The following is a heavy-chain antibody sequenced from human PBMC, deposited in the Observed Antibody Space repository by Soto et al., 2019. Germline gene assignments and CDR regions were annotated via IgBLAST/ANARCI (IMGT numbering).Heavy chain of an antibody. D-gene: IGHD3-9*01. CDR2: IDPSGSYT. Sequence: PGESLKISGKGSGYIFTSYWISWVRQMPGKRLEWMGRIDPSGSYTNYSPSFQGHVTISADKSISTAYLQWSSMKASDTAMYYCARWGRYFDWLPQGYYGMDVWGQGTTVTVSS. J-gene: IGHJ6*02. CDR3: ARWGRYFDWLPQGYYGMDV. CDR1: GYIFTSYW. V-gene: IGHV5-10-1*01.